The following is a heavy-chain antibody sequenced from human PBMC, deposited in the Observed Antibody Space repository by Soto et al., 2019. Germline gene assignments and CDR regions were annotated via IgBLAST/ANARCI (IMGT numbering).Heavy chain of an antibody. D-gene: IGHD1-1*01. CDR2: ISHSGNT. V-gene: IGHV4-31*03. CDR3: ARLSLWKWFDP. CDR1: GGSISRGEFY. Sequence: QVQLQESGPGLVKPSQTLSLTCTVSGGSISRGEFYWSWIRQHPGKGLEWIGYISHSGNTYYNPSLKSRVSVSVDTSKTQFSLRLSSVSAADTAMYYCARLSLWKWFDPWGQGTLVTVSS. J-gene: IGHJ5*02.